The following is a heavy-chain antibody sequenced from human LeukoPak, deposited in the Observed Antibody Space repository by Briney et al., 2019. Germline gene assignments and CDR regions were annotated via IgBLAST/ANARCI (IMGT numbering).Heavy chain of an antibody. Sequence: PGGSLRLSCAASGFTFRNYGMTWVRQAPGKGLEWVSGVSASGERAYYTDSVTGRFTISRDNSKNTVFLQMNSLRAEDTAVYYCAKGDSKDYWGQGTLVTVSS. V-gene: IGHV3-23*01. CDR3: AKGDSKDY. J-gene: IGHJ4*02. CDR2: VSASGERA. D-gene: IGHD3-22*01. CDR1: GFTFRNYG.